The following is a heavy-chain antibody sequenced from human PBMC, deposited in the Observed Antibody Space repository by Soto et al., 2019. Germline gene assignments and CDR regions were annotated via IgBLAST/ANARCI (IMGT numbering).Heavy chain of an antibody. V-gene: IGHV3-7*01. CDR2: IKQDGSAK. D-gene: IGHD6-25*01. CDR1: GFALRTHW. J-gene: IGHJ4*02. Sequence: EAQLVGSGGGLVQPGDSLRLSCAASGFALRTHWMSWVRQPPGKGLEWVANIKQDGSAKFYVDSVRGRFTISRDNANNSLYLQLDSLRTEDTAVYYCARDDGYRGFACWGQGSLVTVSS. CDR3: ARDDGYRGFAC.